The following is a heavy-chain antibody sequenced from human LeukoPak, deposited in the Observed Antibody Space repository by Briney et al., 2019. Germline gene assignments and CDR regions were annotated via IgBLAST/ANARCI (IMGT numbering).Heavy chain of an antibody. CDR1: GFTFSSYA. D-gene: IGHD6-13*01. Sequence: GGSLRLSCSASGFTFSSYAMHWVRQAPGKGLEYVSAISSSGGSTYYADSVKGRFTISRDNSKNTLYLQMSSLRAGDTAVYYCVKGQQPREVDYWGQGTLVTVSS. J-gene: IGHJ4*02. CDR2: ISSSGGST. V-gene: IGHV3-64D*06. CDR3: VKGQQPREVDY.